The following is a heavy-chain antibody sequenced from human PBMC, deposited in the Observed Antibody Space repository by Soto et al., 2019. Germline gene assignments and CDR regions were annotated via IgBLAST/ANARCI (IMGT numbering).Heavy chain of an antibody. CDR1: GFTFSSYG. CDR3: ARGASSSYDFWSGASDAFDI. V-gene: IGHV3-33*01. D-gene: IGHD3-3*01. Sequence: GGSLRLSCAASGFTFSSYGMHWVRQAPGKGLEWVAVIWYDGSNKYYADSVKGRFTISRDNSKNTLYLQMNSLRAEDTAAYYCARGASSSYDFWSGASDAFDIWGQGTMVTVSS. CDR2: IWYDGSNK. J-gene: IGHJ3*02.